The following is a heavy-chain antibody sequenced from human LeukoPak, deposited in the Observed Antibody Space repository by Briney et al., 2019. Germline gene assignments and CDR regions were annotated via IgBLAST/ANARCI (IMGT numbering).Heavy chain of an antibody. J-gene: IGHJ4*02. CDR1: GFTFNTYS. V-gene: IGHV3-21*06. Sequence: PGGSLRLSCEASGFTFNTYSMNWVRQAPGKGLEWVASISSASSYMYYADSMKGRFIISRDNAKNLLFLQMNSLGVDDTAVYYCVRGTGGNSRFDHWGQGTLVTVSS. D-gene: IGHD4-23*01. CDR2: ISSASSYM. CDR3: VRGTGGNSRFDH.